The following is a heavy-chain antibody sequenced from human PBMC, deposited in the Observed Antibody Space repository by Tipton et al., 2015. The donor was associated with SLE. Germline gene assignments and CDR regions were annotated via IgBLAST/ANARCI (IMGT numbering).Heavy chain of an antibody. Sequence: GLVKPSETLSLTCAVYGGSFSGYYWSWIRQPPGKGLEWIGEINHSGSTNYNPSLKSRVTISVDTSKNQFSLKLSSVTAADTAVYYCARRRFWYFDLWGRGTLATVSS. V-gene: IGHV4-34*01. J-gene: IGHJ2*01. CDR2: INHSGST. CDR3: ARRRFWYFDL. CDR1: GGSFSGYY.